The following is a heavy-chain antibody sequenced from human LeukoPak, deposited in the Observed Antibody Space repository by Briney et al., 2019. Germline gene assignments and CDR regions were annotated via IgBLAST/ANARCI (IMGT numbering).Heavy chain of an antibody. CDR2: IIPIFGTA. Sequence: SVKVSCKASGGTFSSYAISWVRQAPGQGLEWMGGIIPIFGTANYAQKFQGRVTITTDESTSTAYMELSSLRSEDTAVYYCATGNCSSTSCYNYYYYMDVWGKGTTVTVSS. V-gene: IGHV1-69*05. CDR1: GGTFSSYA. CDR3: ATGNCSSTSCYNYYYYMDV. D-gene: IGHD2-2*02. J-gene: IGHJ6*03.